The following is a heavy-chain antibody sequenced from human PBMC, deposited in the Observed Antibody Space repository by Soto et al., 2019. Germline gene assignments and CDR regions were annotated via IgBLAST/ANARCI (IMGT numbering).Heavy chain of an antibody. V-gene: IGHV1-58*02. D-gene: IGHD3-9*01. CDR2: IVVGSGDR. Sequence: QMQLVQSGPEVKKPGTSVKVSCKASGFTFSSSAMQWVRQARGQGLEWIGWIVVGSGDRNYAQKFQGRVTLTRDMSTNTAYMELSSLRSDDTAVYYCAADSTSQNVDWVSDGAFDIWGQGTMVTVSS. CDR1: GFTFSSSA. CDR3: AADSTSQNVDWVSDGAFDI. J-gene: IGHJ3*02.